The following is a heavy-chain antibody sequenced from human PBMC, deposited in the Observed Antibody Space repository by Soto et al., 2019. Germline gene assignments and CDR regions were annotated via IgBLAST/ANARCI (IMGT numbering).Heavy chain of an antibody. CDR3: AKYLQTSTDSSSWYRGYYYGMDV. D-gene: IGHD6-13*01. J-gene: IGHJ6*02. CDR1: GFTFSSYG. Sequence: HPGGSLRLSCAASGFTFSSYGMHWVRQAPGKGLEWVAVISYDGSNKYYADSVKGRFTISRDNSKNTLYLQMNSLRAEDTAVYYCAKYLQTSTDSSSWYRGYYYGMDVWGQGTTVTVSS. V-gene: IGHV3-30*18. CDR2: ISYDGSNK.